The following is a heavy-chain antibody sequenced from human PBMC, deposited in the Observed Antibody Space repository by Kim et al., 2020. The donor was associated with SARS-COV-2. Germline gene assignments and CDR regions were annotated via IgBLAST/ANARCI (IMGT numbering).Heavy chain of an antibody. CDR2: IWYDGSEK. CDR3: ARVSGSNYVDY. Sequence: GGSLRLSCAASGFTFGSYGMHWVRQAPGKGLEWLAVIWYDGSEKYYADSVKGRFTISRDNSKNTLYLQMNSLRPEDTAVYYCARVSGSNYVDYWGQGTLVTVSS. D-gene: IGHD3-10*01. V-gene: IGHV3-33*01. CDR1: GFTFGSYG. J-gene: IGHJ4*02.